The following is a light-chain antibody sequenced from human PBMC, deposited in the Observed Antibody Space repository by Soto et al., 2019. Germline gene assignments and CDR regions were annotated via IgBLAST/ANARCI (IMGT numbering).Light chain of an antibody. V-gene: IGKV1-5*03. CDR2: GAS. J-gene: IGKJ1*01. CDR1: QSVSSW. CDR3: QQYSTYPWT. Sequence: DIQMTQSPSTLSASVGDRVTITCRASQSVSSWLAWYQQKPGKAPKLLIYGASSLESGVPSRFSGSGSGTEFTLTISSLQPDDFATYYCQQYSTYPWTFGQGTKVDI.